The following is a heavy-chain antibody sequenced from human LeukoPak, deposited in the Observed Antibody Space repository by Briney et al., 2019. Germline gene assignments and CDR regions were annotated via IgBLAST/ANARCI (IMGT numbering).Heavy chain of an antibody. Sequence: GGSLRLSCAASGFTFSSYWMHWVRQAPGKGLVWVSRINSDGSSTSYADSVKGRFTISRDNAKNTLYLQMNSLRAEDTAVYCCARDGRGYSYGPRGFDYWGQGTLVTVSS. CDR3: ARDGRGYSYGPRGFDY. CDR1: GFTFSSYW. D-gene: IGHD5-18*01. V-gene: IGHV3-74*01. J-gene: IGHJ4*02. CDR2: INSDGSST.